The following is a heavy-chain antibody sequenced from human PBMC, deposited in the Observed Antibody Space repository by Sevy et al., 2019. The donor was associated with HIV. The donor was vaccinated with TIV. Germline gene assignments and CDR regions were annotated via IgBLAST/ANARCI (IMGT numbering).Heavy chain of an antibody. D-gene: IGHD6-6*01. CDR3: ARQYSSSFGIDY. Sequence: SETLSLTCIVSGGSFTSDYWSWIRQPPGKGLEWIGYLYNRGSTTYNPTFKSRVTISVDTSKKQIYLKLNSVTAADTTVYYCARQYSSSFGIDYWGQGTRVTVSS. V-gene: IGHV4-59*08. CDR2: LYNRGST. CDR1: GGSFTSDY. J-gene: IGHJ4*02.